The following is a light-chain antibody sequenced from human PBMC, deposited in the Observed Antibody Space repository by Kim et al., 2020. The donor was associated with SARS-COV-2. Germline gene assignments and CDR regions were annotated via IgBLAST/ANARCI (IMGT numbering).Light chain of an antibody. CDR2: DAS. V-gene: IGKV3-11*01. Sequence: EIVLTQSPATLSLSPGERATLSCRASQSVSSYLAWYQQKPGQAPRLLIYDASNRATGIPARFSGSGSGTDFTLTISSLEPEDFAVYYCQQRSNWPPITFSQGTRL. CDR1: QSVSSY. CDR3: QQRSNWPPIT. J-gene: IGKJ5*01.